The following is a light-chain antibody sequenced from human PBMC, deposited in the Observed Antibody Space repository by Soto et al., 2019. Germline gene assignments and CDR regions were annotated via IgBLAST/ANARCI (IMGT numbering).Light chain of an antibody. V-gene: IGKV1-39*01. J-gene: IGKJ2*01. CDR2: AAS. Sequence: DIPMTQSPSSLSASVGDRVTITCRASQSIYSSLNWYHQKPGKAPKLLLYAASNLQSGVPSRFSGSGSGTDFTLSISSLQPEDFATYYCQQSYRAPYTFGQGTKLEI. CDR1: QSIYSS. CDR3: QQSYRAPYT.